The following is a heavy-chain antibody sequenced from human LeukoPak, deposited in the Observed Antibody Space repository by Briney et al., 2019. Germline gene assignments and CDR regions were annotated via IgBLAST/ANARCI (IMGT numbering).Heavy chain of an antibody. CDR3: ARGVHTMVRGVFPADY. Sequence: ASAKVSCKASGYTLTSYDINWVRQATGQGLEWMGWMNPNSGNTGYAQKFQGRVTMTRNTSISTAYMELSSLRSEDTAVYYCARGVHTMVRGVFPADYWGQGTLVTVSS. D-gene: IGHD3-10*01. CDR1: GYTLTSYD. J-gene: IGHJ4*02. CDR2: MNPNSGNT. V-gene: IGHV1-8*01.